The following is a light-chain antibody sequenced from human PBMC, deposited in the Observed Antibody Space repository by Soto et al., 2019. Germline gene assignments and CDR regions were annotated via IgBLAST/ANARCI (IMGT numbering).Light chain of an antibody. CDR2: DAS. CDR1: QSVSSY. J-gene: IGKJ4*01. Sequence: EIVLTQSPATLSLSPGERATLSCRASQSVSSYLAWYQQKPGQAPRLLIYDASNRATGIPARFSGSGFGTDFTLTISSLEPEDFAVYYSQQRSNWPLTSGGGTKVEIK. V-gene: IGKV3-11*01. CDR3: QQRSNWPLT.